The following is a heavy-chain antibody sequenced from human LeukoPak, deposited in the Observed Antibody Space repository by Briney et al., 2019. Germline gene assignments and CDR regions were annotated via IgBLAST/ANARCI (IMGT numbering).Heavy chain of an antibody. CDR3: ANGVLRFLEWLNYYYGMDV. CDR1: GFTFSSYA. V-gene: IGHV3-30-3*01. J-gene: IGHJ6*02. CDR2: ISYDGSNK. D-gene: IGHD3-3*01. Sequence: GGSLRLSCAASGFTFSSYAMHWVRQAPGKGLEWVAVISYDGSNKYYADSVKGRFTISRDNSKNTLYLQMNSLRAEDTAVYYCANGVLRFLEWLNYYYGMDVWGQGTTVTVSS.